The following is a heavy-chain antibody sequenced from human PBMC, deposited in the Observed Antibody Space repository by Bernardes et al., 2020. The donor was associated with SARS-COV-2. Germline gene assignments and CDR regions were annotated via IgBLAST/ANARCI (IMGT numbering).Heavy chain of an antibody. Sequence: GGSLRLSCAVSGFSFSNYWMNWVRQAPGKGLEWVASIKPDRSETYYGDSVKGRFTISRDNAKSSLYLQMDSLRAEDTSVYYCVRDKGYCSGGNCYALYDYWGQGTLVTVSS. CDR1: GFSFSNYW. D-gene: IGHD2-15*01. CDR2: IKPDRSET. J-gene: IGHJ4*02. CDR3: VRDKGYCSGGNCYALYDY. V-gene: IGHV3-7*04.